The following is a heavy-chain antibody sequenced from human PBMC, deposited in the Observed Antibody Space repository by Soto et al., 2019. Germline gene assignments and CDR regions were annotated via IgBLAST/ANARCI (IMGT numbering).Heavy chain of an antibody. CDR1: GGSISSYY. CDR2: IYYSGST. J-gene: IGHJ5*02. V-gene: IGHV4-59*08. CDR3: ARHVLLWFGELGHWFDP. Sequence: SETLSPTCTVSGGSISSYYWSWVRQPPGKGLEWIGYIYYSGSTNYNPSLKSRVTISVDTSKNQFSLKLSSVTAADTAVYYCARHVLLWFGELGHWFDPWGQGTLVTVSS. D-gene: IGHD3-10*01.